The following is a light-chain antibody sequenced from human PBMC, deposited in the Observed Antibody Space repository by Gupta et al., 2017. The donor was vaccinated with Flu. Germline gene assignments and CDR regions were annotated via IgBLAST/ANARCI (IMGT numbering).Light chain of an antibody. J-gene: IGKJ3*01. V-gene: IGKV3-20*01. CDR2: GAS. Sequence: GERATLSCRASQSVSSSYLAWYQQKPGQAPRLLIYGASSRATGIPDRFSGSGPGTDFTLTISRLEPEDFAVYYCQQYGSSPPFTFGPGTKVDIK. CDR1: QSVSSSY. CDR3: QQYGSSPPFT.